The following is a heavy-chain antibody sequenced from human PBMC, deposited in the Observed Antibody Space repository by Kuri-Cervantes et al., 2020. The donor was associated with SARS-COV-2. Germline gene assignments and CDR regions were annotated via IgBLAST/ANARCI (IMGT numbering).Heavy chain of an antibody. D-gene: IGHD4-17*01. CDR1: GFTFDSYA. CDR3: ASYPSYDYGDYVAVYYFDY. Sequence: GESLMISCPASGFTFDSYAMSWVRQAPGKGLEWVSSSSGSGSSTYYTDSVKGRFTISRDNSKNTQYLQMDSLRAEDTAVYYCASYPSYDYGDYVAVYYFDYWGQGTLVTVSS. J-gene: IGHJ4*02. CDR2: SSGSGSST. V-gene: IGHV3-23*01.